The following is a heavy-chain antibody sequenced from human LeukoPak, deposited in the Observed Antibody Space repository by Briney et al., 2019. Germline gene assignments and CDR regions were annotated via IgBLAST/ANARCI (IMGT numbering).Heavy chain of an antibody. D-gene: IGHD2-8*01. CDR2: ISGSGGST. V-gene: IGHV3-23*01. CDR1: GFTYSGYA. Sequence: PGGSLRLSCADSGFTYSGYAMSWVRQAPGKGPEWVSAISGSGGSTYYADSVKGRFTISRDNSKNTLDLQMNSLRAEDTAVYYCANGNRCTSPNCLDYYYFYMDVWGKGTTVTVSS. J-gene: IGHJ6*03. CDR3: ANGNRCTSPNCLDYYYFYMDV.